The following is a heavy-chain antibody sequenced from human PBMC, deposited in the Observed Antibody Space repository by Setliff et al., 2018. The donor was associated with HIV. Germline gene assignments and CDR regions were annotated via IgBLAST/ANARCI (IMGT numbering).Heavy chain of an antibody. Sequence: WVRQAPGKGLEWIGSIYYSGSTYYNPSLKSRVTISVDTSKNQFSLKLRSVTAADTAFYYCARGVTHPPPFGAFDIWGLGTLVTVSS. D-gene: IGHD5-18*01. V-gene: IGHV4-39*07. CDR2: IYYSGST. J-gene: IGHJ3*02. CDR3: ARGVTHPPPFGAFDI.